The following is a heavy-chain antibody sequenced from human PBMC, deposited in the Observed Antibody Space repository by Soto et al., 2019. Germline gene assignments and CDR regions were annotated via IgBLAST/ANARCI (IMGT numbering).Heavy chain of an antibody. J-gene: IGHJ4*02. CDR1: GFTFSNYW. Sequence: EVQLVESGGGLVQPGGSLRLSCAASGFTFSNYWMSWVRQAPGKGLEWVANINQDGSETYYVDSVKGRITISRDNAKNSLYLQMNSLRGEDTAVYYCAIRGDSWGQGTLVSVSS. CDR3: AIRGDS. V-gene: IGHV3-7*03. CDR2: INQDGSET.